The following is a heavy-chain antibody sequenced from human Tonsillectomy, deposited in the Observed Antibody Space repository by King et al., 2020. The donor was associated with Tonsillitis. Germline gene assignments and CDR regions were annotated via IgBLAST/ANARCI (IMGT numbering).Heavy chain of an antibody. CDR2: IYSGGST. D-gene: IGHD6-13*01. CDR1: GFTVISNY. Sequence: DVQLVESGGGLIQPGGSLRLSCAASGFTVISNYMSWVRQAPGKGLEWVSVIYSGGSTYYAGSVKGRFTISRDNSKNMLYLQMNSLRAEDTAIYYCARDVAAAGFLWDWGQGTLVTVSS. CDR3: ARDVAAAGFLWD. J-gene: IGHJ4*02. V-gene: IGHV3-53*01.